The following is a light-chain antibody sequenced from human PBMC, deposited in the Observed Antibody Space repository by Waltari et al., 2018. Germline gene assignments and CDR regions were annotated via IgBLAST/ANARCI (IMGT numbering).Light chain of an antibody. CDR3: QQLNNYPLP. CDR1: QGISSY. CDR2: VSS. V-gene: IGKV1-9*01. Sequence: DIQLTQSPSFLSASVGDRVTITCRASQGISSYLTWYQQKPGKAPKLLIYVSSTLHSGVPSRFSGSGSWTEFTLTISSLQPEDFATYYCQQLNNYPLPLGQGTRLEIK. J-gene: IGKJ5*01.